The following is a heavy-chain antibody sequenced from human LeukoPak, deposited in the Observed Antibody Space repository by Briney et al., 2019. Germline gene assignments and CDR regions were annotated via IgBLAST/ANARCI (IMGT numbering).Heavy chain of an antibody. CDR2: ISSSSSYI. D-gene: IGHD1-26*01. CDR3: ASSGSYRFDY. J-gene: IGHJ4*02. Sequence: GGSLRLSCAASGFTFSSYSMNWVRQAPGKGLEWVSSISSSSSYIYYADSVKGRFTISRDSAKNSLYLQMNSLRDEDTAVYYCASSGSYRFDYWGQGTLVTVSS. V-gene: IGHV3-21*01. CDR1: GFTFSSYS.